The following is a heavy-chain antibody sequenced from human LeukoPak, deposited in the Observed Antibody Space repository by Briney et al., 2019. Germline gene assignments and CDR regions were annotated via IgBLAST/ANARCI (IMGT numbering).Heavy chain of an antibody. D-gene: IGHD1-26*01. CDR2: INPNSGGT. Sequence: ASVKVSCKAPGYTFIAYYIHWVRQAPGQGLEWMGWINPNSGGTNYAQKFQGRVTMTRDTSISAAYMELSSLRSEDTAVYYCARVASSRGYYMDVWGKGTTVTISS. J-gene: IGHJ6*03. CDR1: GYTFIAYY. CDR3: ARVASSRGYYMDV. V-gene: IGHV1-2*02.